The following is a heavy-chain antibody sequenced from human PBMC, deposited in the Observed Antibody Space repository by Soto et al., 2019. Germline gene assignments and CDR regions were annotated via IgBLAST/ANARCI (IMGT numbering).Heavy chain of an antibody. Sequence: EAQLLESGGGLVQPGGSLRVSCAAAGFSYSTYPMSWVRQAPGKGLEWLSAVSAGGDNTWYADSVKGRFTISRDNSRNTLYLQMNNLRAEDTAIYYCTKGPDYDDYVCRDFCGQGTLVTVSP. CDR2: VSAGGDNT. CDR1: GFSYSTYP. D-gene: IGHD4-17*01. CDR3: TKGPDYDDYVCRDF. V-gene: IGHV3-23*01. J-gene: IGHJ4*02.